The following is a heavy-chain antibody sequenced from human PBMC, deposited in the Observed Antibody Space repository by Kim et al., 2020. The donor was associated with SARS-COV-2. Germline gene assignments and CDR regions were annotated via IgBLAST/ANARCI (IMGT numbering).Heavy chain of an antibody. CDR1: GYTFTDYN. J-gene: IGHJ4*02. CDR2: IATGVGKT. CDR3: ARGGGGLAY. V-gene: IGHV1-3*04. D-gene: IGHD4-17*01. Sequence: ASVKVSCKASGYTFTDYNIHWVRQAPGQRLECMGWIATGVGKTFYSPKFQGRVTFTRDTSASTAYMELSGLASEDTAVYYCARGGGGLAYWGQGTLVTVSS.